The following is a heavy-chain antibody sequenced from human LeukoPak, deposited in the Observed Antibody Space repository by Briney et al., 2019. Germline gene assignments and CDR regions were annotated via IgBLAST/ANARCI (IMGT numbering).Heavy chain of an antibody. Sequence: GGSLRLSCAASGFPFSSYEMNWVRQAPGKRLQWVSYISSSGNKIYYAASVKGRFTISRDNAKNSLYLQIDSLRAEDTAVYYCARGQRPQYTSTWDNWFDPWGQGTQVAVSS. J-gene: IGHJ5*02. V-gene: IGHV3-48*03. CDR2: ISSSGNKI. D-gene: IGHD2-2*01. CDR1: GFPFSSYE. CDR3: ARGQRPQYTSTWDNWFDP.